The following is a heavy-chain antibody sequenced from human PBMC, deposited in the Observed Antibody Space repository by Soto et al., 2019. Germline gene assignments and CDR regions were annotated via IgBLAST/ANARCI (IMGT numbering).Heavy chain of an antibody. CDR3: ARVGNYNWNYSPYDY. CDR2: ISPHNGNT. J-gene: IGHJ4*02. CDR1: GYTFTTYG. D-gene: IGHD1-7*01. V-gene: IGHV1-18*01. Sequence: ASVKVSCKTSGYTFTTYGVSWVRQAPGQGLEWMGWISPHNGNTNYAQKFQGRVTITTDESTSTAYMELSSLRSEDTALYYCARVGNYNWNYSPYDYWGQGTLVTVSS.